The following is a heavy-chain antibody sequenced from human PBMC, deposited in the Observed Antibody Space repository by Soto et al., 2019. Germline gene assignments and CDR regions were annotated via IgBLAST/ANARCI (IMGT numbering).Heavy chain of an antibody. CDR2: ISAHNGNT. CDR3: ARGRYGDY. J-gene: IGHJ4*02. Sequence: QVHLVLSGAEGKNPGAPVKVSCKGCCYIFTTFVITWVRHAPGKGLEWMGWISAHNGNTNYAQKLQGRVTVTRDTSTSTAYMELRNLRSDDTAVYYCARGRYGDYWGQGALVTVSS. D-gene: IGHD1-1*01. CDR1: CYIFTTFV. V-gene: IGHV1-18*01.